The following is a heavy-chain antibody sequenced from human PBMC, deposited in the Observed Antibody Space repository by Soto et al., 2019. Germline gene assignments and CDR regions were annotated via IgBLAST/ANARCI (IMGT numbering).Heavy chain of an antibody. CDR2: FDPEDGET. D-gene: IGHD1-26*01. J-gene: IGHJ4*02. V-gene: IGHV1-24*01. Sequence: ASVKVSCKASGYTFTSYDINWVRQAPGKGLEWMGGFDPEDGETIYAQKFQGRVTMTEDTSTDTAYMELSSLRSEDTAVYYCATEDIVGATTFDYWGQGTLVTVSS. CDR1: GYTFTSYD. CDR3: ATEDIVGATTFDY.